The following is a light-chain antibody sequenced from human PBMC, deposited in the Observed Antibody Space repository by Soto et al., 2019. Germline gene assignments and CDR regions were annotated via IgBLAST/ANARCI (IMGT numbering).Light chain of an antibody. Sequence: DIQMTQSPSTLSDSIGERVTITCRTSQSVDSWLAWYQQKPGKAPKLLIYKASSLQTGVPSRFSGSGSGTEFTLTISSLQPDDFATYYCQHYNDYSRMFGQGTKVEIK. J-gene: IGKJ1*01. CDR2: KAS. CDR3: QHYNDYSRM. V-gene: IGKV1-5*03. CDR1: QSVDSW.